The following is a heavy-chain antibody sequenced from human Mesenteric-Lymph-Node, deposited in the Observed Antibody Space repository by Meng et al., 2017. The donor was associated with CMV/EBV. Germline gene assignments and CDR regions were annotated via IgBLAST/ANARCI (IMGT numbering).Heavy chain of an antibody. J-gene: IGHJ5*02. CDR2: IIPIFGTA. CDR3: ARGYYGSGRNWFDP. Sequence: KASGGTFRSYAISWVRQAPGQGLEWMGGIIPIFGTANYAQKFQGRVTITADKSTSTAYMELSSLRSEDTAVYYCARGYYGSGRNWFDPWGQGTLVTVSS. V-gene: IGHV1-69*06. CDR1: GGTFRSYA. D-gene: IGHD3-10*01.